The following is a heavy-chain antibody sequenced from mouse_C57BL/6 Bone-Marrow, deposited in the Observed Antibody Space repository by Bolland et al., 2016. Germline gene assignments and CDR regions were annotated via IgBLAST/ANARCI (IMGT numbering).Heavy chain of an antibody. V-gene: IGHV1-19*01. CDR2: NPYNGGT. Sequence: NPYNGGTSYNQKFKGKATLTVDKSSSTAYMELNSLTSEDSAVYYCARQGFAYWGQGTL. J-gene: IGHJ3*01. CDR3: ARQGFAY.